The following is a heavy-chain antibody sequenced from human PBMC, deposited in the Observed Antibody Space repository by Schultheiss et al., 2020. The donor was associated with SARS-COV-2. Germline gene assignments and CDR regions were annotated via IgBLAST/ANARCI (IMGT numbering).Heavy chain of an antibody. CDR3: VRDRSWWTPYNCFDL. CDR2: ISGSGGST. D-gene: IGHD2-15*01. J-gene: IGHJ5*02. CDR1: GGSVSSGSYY. V-gene: IGHV3-23*01. Sequence: ETLSLTCTVSGGSVSSGSYYWAWIRQHPGKGLEWVSAISGSGGSTYYADSVKGRFTVSRDSSKNTLFLQMNSLTVEDTAVYYCVRDRSWWTPYNCFDLWGRGTLVTVSS.